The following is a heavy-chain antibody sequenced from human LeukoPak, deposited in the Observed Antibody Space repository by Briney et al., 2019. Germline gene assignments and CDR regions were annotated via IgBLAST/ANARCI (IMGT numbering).Heavy chain of an antibody. J-gene: IGHJ4*02. CDR1: GFTFRSYG. D-gene: IGHD3-22*01. CDR3: AKATFYHDISDYYHLDY. CDR2: IWYDGSNE. V-gene: IGHV3-33*06. Sequence: GGSLRLSCAESGFTFRSYGMHWVRQAPGKGLEWVAVIWYDGSNEYYADSVKGRLTISRDSSKNTLYLQMNSLRDEDTAVYYCAKATFYHDISDYYHLDYWGQGTLVTVSS.